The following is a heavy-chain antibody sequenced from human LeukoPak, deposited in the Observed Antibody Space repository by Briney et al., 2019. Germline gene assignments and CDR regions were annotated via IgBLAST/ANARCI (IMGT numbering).Heavy chain of an antibody. CDR2: VDHTGST. D-gene: IGHD1-1*01. CDR3: ARGRVSSSTWYSTYHYYFYMDV. J-gene: IGHJ6*03. V-gene: IGHV4-59*01. CDR1: DDSITMYY. Sequence: SETLSLTCSVSDDSITMYYWTWIRQPPGKGLEWIGYVDHTGSTNFNPSLNGRVSISRDTTKNLFSLRLRSVTAADTAVYFCARGRVSSSTWYSTYHYYFYMDVWGKGTTVTVSS.